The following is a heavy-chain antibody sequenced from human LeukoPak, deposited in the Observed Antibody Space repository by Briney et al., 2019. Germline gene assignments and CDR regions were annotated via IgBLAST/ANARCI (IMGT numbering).Heavy chain of an antibody. V-gene: IGHV3-33*01. Sequence: GGSLRLSCAASGFTFSSYGMHWVRQAPGKGLEWVAVIWYDGSNKYYADSVKGRFTISRDNSKNTLYLQMNSLRAEDTAVYYCARGPPSSYYYYYGMDVWGQGTTVTVSS. CDR3: ARGPPSSYYYYYGMDV. CDR1: GFTFSSYG. J-gene: IGHJ6*02. CDR2: IWYDGSNK.